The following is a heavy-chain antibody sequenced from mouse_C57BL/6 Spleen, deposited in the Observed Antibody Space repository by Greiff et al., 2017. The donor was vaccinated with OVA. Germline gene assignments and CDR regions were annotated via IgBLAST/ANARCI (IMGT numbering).Heavy chain of an antibody. CDR1: GFTFSSYA. CDR3: ARDGTTVVEDWFAY. J-gene: IGHJ3*01. Sequence: EVQLQESGGGLVKPGGSLKLSCAASGFTFSSYAMSWVRQTPEKRLEWVATISDGGSYTYYPDNVKGRFTISRDNAKNNLYLQMSHLKSEDTAMYYCARDGTTVVEDWFAYWGQGTLVTVSA. CDR2: ISDGGSYT. V-gene: IGHV5-4*01. D-gene: IGHD1-1*01.